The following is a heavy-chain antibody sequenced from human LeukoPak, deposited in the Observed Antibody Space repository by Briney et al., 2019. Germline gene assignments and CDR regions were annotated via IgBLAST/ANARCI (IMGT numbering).Heavy chain of an antibody. Sequence: GGSLRLSCAASGFTFDDYAMHWVRQAPGKGLEWVSGISWNRGSIGYADSVKGRFTISRDNAKNSLYLQMNSLRAEDTALYYCAKDRELIAASYFDYWGQGTLVTVSS. CDR1: GFTFDDYA. CDR3: AKDRELIAASYFDY. J-gene: IGHJ4*02. CDR2: ISWNRGSI. V-gene: IGHV3-9*01. D-gene: IGHD6-13*01.